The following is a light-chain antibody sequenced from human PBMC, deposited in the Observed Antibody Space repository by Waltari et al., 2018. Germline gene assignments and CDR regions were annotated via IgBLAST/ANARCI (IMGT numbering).Light chain of an antibody. Sequence: QSALTQPASVSGSPGQSITMSCTVTSSDIGTYNYVPWYQQHPGKAPKLMIYDVRNRPSGVSNRLSGSKSGITASLTISGLRAEDEADYYCSSYSDSSTLVVFGGGTKLTVL. V-gene: IGLV2-14*03. CDR2: DVR. CDR1: SSDIGTYNY. J-gene: IGLJ3*02. CDR3: SSYSDSSTLVV.